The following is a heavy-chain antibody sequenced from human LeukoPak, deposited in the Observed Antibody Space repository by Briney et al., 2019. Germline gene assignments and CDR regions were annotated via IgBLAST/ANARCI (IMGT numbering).Heavy chain of an antibody. CDR1: GFNYHSYG. CDR3: ARDEGYYYDSSGYLSPLLYFQH. V-gene: IGHV3-33*01. Sequence: GSSLRRFCAASGFNYHSYGMHWVRQAPGKGLEWVAVIWYDGCNKYYAYCVKVRFTISRDNSQNMLNLQMNSLIAEDTAVYYCARDEGYYYDSSGYLSPLLYFQHWGQGTLVTVSS. D-gene: IGHD3-22*01. J-gene: IGHJ1*01. CDR2: IWYDGCNK.